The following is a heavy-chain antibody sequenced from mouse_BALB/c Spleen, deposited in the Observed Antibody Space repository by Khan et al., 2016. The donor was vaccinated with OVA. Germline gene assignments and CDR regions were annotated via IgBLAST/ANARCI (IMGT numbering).Heavy chain of an antibody. D-gene: IGHD2-1*01. J-gene: IGHJ2*01. CDR2: INPGSGST. CDR3: ARDDYDNFLYFDY. V-gene: IGHV1-54*01. Sequence: VQLQQPGGEVIRPGTSVKVSCKASGYAFTHYLIEWVKQRPGQGLEWIGVINPGSGSTNYNEKFKGKAILTADKSSSTAYMQLGSLTSDDSAVYFCARDDYDNFLYFDYWGQGTTLTVSS. CDR1: GYAFTHYL.